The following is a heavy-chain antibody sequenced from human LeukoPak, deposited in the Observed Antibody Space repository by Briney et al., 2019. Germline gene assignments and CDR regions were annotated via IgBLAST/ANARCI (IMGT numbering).Heavy chain of an antibody. Sequence: PGRSLRLSCAASGFTFKNYAMHWVRQAPGKGLEWVSSISWNSGNIDYANSVKGRFTLSRDNAKNSLFLQMNSLRAEDTAFYYCAKSGTYSSSSGYIESWGQGTPVTVSS. V-gene: IGHV3-9*01. CDR1: GFTFKNYA. D-gene: IGHD6-6*01. CDR2: ISWNSGNI. CDR3: AKSGTYSSSSGYIES. J-gene: IGHJ4*02.